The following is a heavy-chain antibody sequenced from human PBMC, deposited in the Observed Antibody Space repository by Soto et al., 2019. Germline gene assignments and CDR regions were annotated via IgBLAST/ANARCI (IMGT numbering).Heavy chain of an antibody. CDR2: IYYSGST. Sequence: SETLSLTCTVSGDSISSSSYYWGWIRQPPGKGLEWIGSIYYSGSTYYNPSLKSRVTISVDTSKNQFSLKLSSVTAADTAVYYCARLGDSSGYYNWFDPWGQETLVTVSS. CDR1: GDSISSSSYY. D-gene: IGHD3-22*01. J-gene: IGHJ5*02. CDR3: ARLGDSSGYYNWFDP. V-gene: IGHV4-39*01.